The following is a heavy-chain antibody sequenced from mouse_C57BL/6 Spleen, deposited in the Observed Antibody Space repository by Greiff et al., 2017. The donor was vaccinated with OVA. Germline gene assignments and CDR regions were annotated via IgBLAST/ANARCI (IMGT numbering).Heavy chain of an antibody. Sequence: EVQRVESGAELVRPGASVKLSCTASGFNIKDDYMHWVTQRPEQGLEWIGWIDPENGDTEYASKFQGKATITADTSSNTAYLQLSSLTSEDTAVYYCTTRITTVVATDWYFDVWGTGTTVTVSS. CDR2: IDPENGDT. J-gene: IGHJ1*03. CDR1: GFNIKDDY. CDR3: TTRITTVVATDWYFDV. V-gene: IGHV14-4*01. D-gene: IGHD1-1*01.